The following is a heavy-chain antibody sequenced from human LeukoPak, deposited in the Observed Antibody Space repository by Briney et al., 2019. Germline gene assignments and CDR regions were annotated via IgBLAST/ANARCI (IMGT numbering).Heavy chain of an antibody. CDR3: ARSALGYDGAFDI. J-gene: IGHJ3*02. Sequence: SGPALVKPPQTLTLTCTFSGFSLSTRGMRASWIRQPPGKALEWLARIDWDDDKFYSTSLKTRLTISKDTSKNQVVLTMTNMDPVDTATYYCARSALGYDGAFDIWGQGTMVTASS. V-gene: IGHV2-70*04. CDR2: IDWDDDK. CDR1: GFSLSTRGMR. D-gene: IGHD7-27*01.